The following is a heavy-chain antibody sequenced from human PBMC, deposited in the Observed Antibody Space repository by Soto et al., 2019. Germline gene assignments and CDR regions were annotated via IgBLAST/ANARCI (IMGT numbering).Heavy chain of an antibody. D-gene: IGHD2-15*01. Sequence: QITLKESGPTLVKPTQTLTLTCTFSGFSLSTSGVGVGWIRQPPGKALEWLALIYWNDDKRYSPSLKSRLTITKDTSKNQVVLTMTNMDAVDTATYYCAHPYCSGGSCYSSFDYWGQGTLVTVSS. CDR2: IYWNDDK. CDR3: AHPYCSGGSCYSSFDY. V-gene: IGHV2-5*01. J-gene: IGHJ4*02. CDR1: GFSLSTSGVG.